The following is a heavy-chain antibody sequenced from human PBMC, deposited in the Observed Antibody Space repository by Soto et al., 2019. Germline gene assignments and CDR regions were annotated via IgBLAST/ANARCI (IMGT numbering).Heavy chain of an antibody. J-gene: IGHJ6*02. V-gene: IGHV3-64*01. Sequence: EVQLVESGGGLVQPGGSLRLSCAASGFTFSSYAMHWVRQAPGKGLEYVSAISSNGGSTYYANSVKGRFTISRDNSKNPRYLEMGSLRAEDMAVYYCARTYANYYYYGMDVWGQGTTVTVSS. CDR1: GFTFSSYA. CDR3: ARTYANYYYYGMDV. CDR2: ISSNGGST. D-gene: IGHD4-17*01.